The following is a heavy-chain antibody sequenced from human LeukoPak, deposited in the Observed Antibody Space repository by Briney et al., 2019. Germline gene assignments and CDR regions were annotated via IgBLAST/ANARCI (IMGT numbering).Heavy chain of an antibody. CDR2: ISTSSTFI. CDR3: ARADCSSSTCYLRSSWFDP. Sequence: GGSLRLSCAASGFSLSSYDMNWVRQTPGKGLEWVSSISTSSTFIYYTYSVKGRFTISRDNAKDSLYLQMNSLSAEDTAVYYCARADCSSSTCYLRSSWFDPWGQGTLVTVSS. CDR1: GFSLSSYD. D-gene: IGHD2/OR15-2a*01. J-gene: IGHJ5*02. V-gene: IGHV3-21*01.